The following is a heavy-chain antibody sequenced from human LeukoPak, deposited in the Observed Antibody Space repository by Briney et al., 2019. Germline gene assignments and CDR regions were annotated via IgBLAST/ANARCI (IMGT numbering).Heavy chain of an antibody. CDR3: ARAWGSYYYYYGMDV. CDR2: ISSNGGST. Sequence: PEGSLRLSCAASGFTFSSYAMHWVRQAPGKGLEYVSAISSNGGSTYYANSVKGRFTISRDNSKNTLYLQMGSLRAEDMAVYYCARAWGSYYYYYGMDVWGQGTTVTVSS. J-gene: IGHJ6*02. V-gene: IGHV3-64*01. CDR1: GFTFSSYA. D-gene: IGHD3-16*01.